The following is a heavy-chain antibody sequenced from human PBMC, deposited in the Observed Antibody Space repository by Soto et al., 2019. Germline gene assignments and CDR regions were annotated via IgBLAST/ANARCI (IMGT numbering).Heavy chain of an antibody. D-gene: IGHD2-15*01. Sequence: EVQLLESGGGLVQPGGSLRLSCAASGFNFSNYAISWVRQAPGKGLEWVSAISGSGINTYYADSEKGRFTVSRDNSKNTVYLQVNSLRAEDTAVYYCAKVDSVVVGSNVVFWFDPWGQGTLVTGSS. CDR3: AKVDSVVVGSNVVFWFDP. V-gene: IGHV3-23*01. CDR1: GFNFSNYA. J-gene: IGHJ5*02. CDR2: ISGSGINT.